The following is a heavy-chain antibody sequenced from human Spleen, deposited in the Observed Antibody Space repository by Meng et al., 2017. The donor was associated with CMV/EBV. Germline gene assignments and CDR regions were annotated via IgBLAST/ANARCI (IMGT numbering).Heavy chain of an antibody. CDR1: GGSITGFY. CDR3: ARVTRKYSSSYFDY. V-gene: IGHV4-59*12. Sequence: GSLRLSCTVSGGSITGFYWSWIRQPPGKGLEWIGYIYYSGSTNYNPSLKSRVTISVDTSKNQFSLKLSSVTAADTAVYYCARVTRKYSSSYFDYWGQGTLVTVSS. D-gene: IGHD6-13*01. J-gene: IGHJ4*02. CDR2: IYYSGST.